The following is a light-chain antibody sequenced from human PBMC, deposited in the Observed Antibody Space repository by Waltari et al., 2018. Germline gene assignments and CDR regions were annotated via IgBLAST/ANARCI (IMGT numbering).Light chain of an antibody. Sequence: LTQSPATLSLSPGERATLSCRASQSVDNFLAWYQQKPGQAPRLLIYEASQRATGIPARFSGSGAGTDVTLTISNLEPEDVAVYYCQQRANWPPLTFGGGTKVEIK. CDR2: EAS. CDR3: QQRANWPPLT. J-gene: IGKJ4*01. CDR1: QSVDNF. V-gene: IGKV3-11*01.